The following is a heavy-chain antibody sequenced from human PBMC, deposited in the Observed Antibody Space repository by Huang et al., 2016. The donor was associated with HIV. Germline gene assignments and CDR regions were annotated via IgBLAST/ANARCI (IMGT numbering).Heavy chain of an antibody. CDR3: ARASWYEPRSWYFGL. J-gene: IGHJ2*01. CDR2: INDNGYT. D-gene: IGHD6-13*01. CDR1: GGSVSGHD. V-gene: IGHV4-34*01. Sequence: QVQLQQWGAGLLKPSETLSLTCAVYGGSVSGHDWGWIRQPPGKGLEWIAEINDNGYTNYNPSLKSRVTISVHTSRNQFSLKLNSVTAADAAVYYCARASWYEPRSWYFGLWGRGTLVTVSS.